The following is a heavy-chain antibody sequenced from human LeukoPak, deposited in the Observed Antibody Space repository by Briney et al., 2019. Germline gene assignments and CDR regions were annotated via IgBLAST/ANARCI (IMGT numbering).Heavy chain of an antibody. CDR2: INLNSGNT. CDR1: GYTFAGYY. Sequence: GASVKVSFKASGYTFAGYYMHRVRQAPGQGLEWMGWINLNSGNTNYAQKLQGRVTMTTDTSTSTAYMELRSVRSDDTAVYYCARRSNEWSTWGQGTLVTVSS. CDR3: ARRSNEWST. V-gene: IGHV1-18*04. D-gene: IGHD3-3*01. J-gene: IGHJ5*02.